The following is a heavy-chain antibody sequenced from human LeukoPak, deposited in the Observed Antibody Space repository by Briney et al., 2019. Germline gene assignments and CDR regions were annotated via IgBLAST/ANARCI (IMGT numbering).Heavy chain of an antibody. CDR2: ISYDGSNK. J-gene: IGHJ4*02. D-gene: IGHD6-19*01. Sequence: PGGSLRLSCAASGFTFSSYGMHWVRQAPGKGLEWVAVISYDGSNKYYADSVKGRFTISRDNSKNTLYLRMNSLRAEDTAVYYCAKTSRIAVAGIDYWGQGTLVTVSS. V-gene: IGHV3-30*18. CDR1: GFTFSSYG. CDR3: AKTSRIAVAGIDY.